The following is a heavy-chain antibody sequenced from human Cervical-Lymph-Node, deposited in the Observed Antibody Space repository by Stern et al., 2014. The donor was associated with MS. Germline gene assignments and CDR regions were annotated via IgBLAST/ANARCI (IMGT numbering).Heavy chain of an antibody. J-gene: IGHJ4*02. V-gene: IGHV1-3*01. CDR2: INAGNGHT. CDR1: GYIFTTYA. D-gene: IGHD3-3*02. Sequence: QVQLQQSGAEVKKPGASVKVSCQASGYIFTTYAIHWVRQAPGQNFEWLGWINAGNGHTRYSQKFEARVTINTDTSANTAYMELSSLRSEDTAVYYCAREDISGSIILDFWGQGTLVAVSS. CDR3: AREDISGSIILDF.